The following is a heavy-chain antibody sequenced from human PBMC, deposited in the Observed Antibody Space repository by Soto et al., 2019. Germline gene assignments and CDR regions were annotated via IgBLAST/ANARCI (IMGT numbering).Heavy chain of an antibody. CDR3: AHVFTSLAPFDS. V-gene: IGHV2-5*02. J-gene: IGHJ4*02. CDR1: GFSISTSGVG. Sequence: QITLKESGPTLVKPTQTLTLTRTFSGFSISTSGVGVDWISQPPGKALEWLGFIYWDEDKRYSLSLKSRLTITKDTSKSQVVLTMTNMEPVDTATYYCAHVFTSLAPFDSWGQGTLVTVSA. D-gene: IGHD3-10*02. CDR2: IYWDEDK.